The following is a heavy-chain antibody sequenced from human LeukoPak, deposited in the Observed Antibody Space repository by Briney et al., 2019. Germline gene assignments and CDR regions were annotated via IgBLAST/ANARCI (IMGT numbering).Heavy chain of an antibody. D-gene: IGHD2-15*01. CDR2: INHSGST. CDR3: ARRYCSGGSCYNDY. Sequence: SETLSLTCAVYGGSFSGYYWSWIRQPPGKGLEWIGEINHSGSTNYNPSLKSRVTISVDTSENQFSLKLSSVTAADTAVYYCARRYCSGGSCYNDYWGQGTLVTVSS. J-gene: IGHJ4*02. V-gene: IGHV4-34*01. CDR1: GGSFSGYY.